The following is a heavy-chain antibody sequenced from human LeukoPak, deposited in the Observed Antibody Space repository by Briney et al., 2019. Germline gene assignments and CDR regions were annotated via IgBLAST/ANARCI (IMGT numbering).Heavy chain of an antibody. Sequence: SETLSLTCTVSGGSISSSSYYWGWIRQPPGKGLEWIGSIYYSGSTYYNPSLKSRVTISVDTSKNQFSLKLSSVTAADTAVYYCARAPDYYYDSSGYSHDAFDIWGQGTMVTVSS. D-gene: IGHD3-22*01. V-gene: IGHV4-39*07. CDR2: IYYSGST. CDR3: ARAPDYYYDSSGYSHDAFDI. J-gene: IGHJ3*02. CDR1: GGSISSSSYY.